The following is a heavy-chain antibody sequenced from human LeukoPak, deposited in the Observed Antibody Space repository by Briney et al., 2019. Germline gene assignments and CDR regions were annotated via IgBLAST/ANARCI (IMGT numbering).Heavy chain of an antibody. J-gene: IGHJ4*02. D-gene: IGHD6-19*01. CDR1: GFTFSTYS. Sequence: GGSLRLSCAASGFTFSTYSMNWVRQAPGKGLEWVSSISSSTYIYYADSVKGRFTIPRDNAKNSLYLQMNSLRAEDTAVYYCARDLNTGYSSGWYIDYWGQGTLVTVSS. CDR3: ARDLNTGYSSGWYIDY. CDR2: ISSSTYI. V-gene: IGHV3-21*01.